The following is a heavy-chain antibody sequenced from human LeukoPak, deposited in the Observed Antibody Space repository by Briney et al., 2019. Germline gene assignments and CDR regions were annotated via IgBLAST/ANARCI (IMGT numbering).Heavy chain of an antibody. Sequence: GGSLRLSCAASGFTFSSYVMSWVRQAPGKGLEGVSAIVGSGGSTYYADSVKGRFTISRDNSKNTLYLQMNSLRAEDTAVYYCAKGVAAVGTWWGPNFDYWGQGTLVTVSS. J-gene: IGHJ4*02. CDR1: GFTFSSYV. CDR2: IVGSGGST. CDR3: AKGVAAVGTWWGPNFDY. D-gene: IGHD6-13*01. V-gene: IGHV3-23*01.